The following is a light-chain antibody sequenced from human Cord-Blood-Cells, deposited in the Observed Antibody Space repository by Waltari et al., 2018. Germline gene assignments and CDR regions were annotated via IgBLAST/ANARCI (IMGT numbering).Light chain of an antibody. V-gene: IGKV1-5*01. CDR1: QSISSW. CDR2: DAS. J-gene: IGKJ4*01. Sequence: DIQMTQSPSTLSASVGDRVTITCRASQSISSWLAWYQQKPGKAPKLLIYDASSLESRVPSSVSGRGSHTEFTLTISSLQPDDFATYYCQQYNSYSSLTFGGGTKVEIK. CDR3: QQYNSYSSLT.